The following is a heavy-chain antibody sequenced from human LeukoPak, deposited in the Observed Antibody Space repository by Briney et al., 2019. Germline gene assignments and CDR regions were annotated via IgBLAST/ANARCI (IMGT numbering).Heavy chain of an antibody. CDR3: SRYGGGWSFDY. CDR1: GVYSRISDVW. Sequence: GGSLRLSCSASGVYSRISDVWMSWVRQAPGKGLEWVGRINRKVDGGATDYAAPVKGRFIISRDDAKKTLYLEMNSLKTEDTAVYYCSRYGGGWSFDYWGQGALVTVSS. J-gene: IGHJ4*02. D-gene: IGHD6-19*01. CDR2: INRKVDGGAT. V-gene: IGHV3-15*01.